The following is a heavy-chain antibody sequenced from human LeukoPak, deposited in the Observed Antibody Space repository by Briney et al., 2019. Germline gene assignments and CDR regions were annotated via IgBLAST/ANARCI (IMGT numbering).Heavy chain of an antibody. CDR3: ARDLPDYDFWSGRDWFDP. Sequence: GASVKVSCKASGYTFTSYGISWVRQAPGQGLEWKGWISAYNGNTNYAQKLQGRVTMTTDTSTSTAYMELRSLRSDDTAVYYCARDLPDYDFWSGRDWFDPWGQGTLVTVSS. D-gene: IGHD3-3*01. CDR1: GYTFTSYG. V-gene: IGHV1-18*01. CDR2: ISAYNGNT. J-gene: IGHJ5*02.